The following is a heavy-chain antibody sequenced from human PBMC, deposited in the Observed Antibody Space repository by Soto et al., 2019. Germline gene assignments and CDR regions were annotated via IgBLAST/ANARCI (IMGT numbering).Heavy chain of an antibody. CDR3: TRLISAAQDY. Sequence: EVLLVESGGGVVQPGGSLKLSCAASGFVFKDSSIHWVRQASGKGLEWVGRIRDRAYNYATAYTASVKGRFTVSRDDSNNTACLQMDSLKTEDPAIYYCTRLISAAQDYWGQGTLVTVSS. V-gene: IGHV3-73*01. J-gene: IGHJ4*02. D-gene: IGHD3-10*01. CDR2: IRDRAYNYAT. CDR1: GFVFKDSS.